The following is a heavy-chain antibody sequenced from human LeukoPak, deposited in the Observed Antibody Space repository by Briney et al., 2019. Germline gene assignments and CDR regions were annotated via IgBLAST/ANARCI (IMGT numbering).Heavy chain of an antibody. Sequence: GGSLRLSCAASGFTFSSYWMSWVRQAPGKGLEWVANIKQDGSEKYFVDSVKGRFTISRDNAKNSLYLQMNSLRAEDTAVYYCARVAYYASGSYGNYFDYWGQGTLVTVSS. CDR3: ARVAYYASGSYGNYFDY. D-gene: IGHD3-10*01. V-gene: IGHV3-7*01. J-gene: IGHJ4*02. CDR2: IKQDGSEK. CDR1: GFTFSSYW.